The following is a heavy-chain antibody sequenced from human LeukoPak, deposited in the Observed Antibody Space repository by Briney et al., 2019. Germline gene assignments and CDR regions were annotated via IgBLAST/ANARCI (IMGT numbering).Heavy chain of an antibody. V-gene: IGHV3-30*02. CDR2: IRYDGSDK. Sequence: GGSLRLSCAASGFTFSSYDMYWVRQAPGKGLGWLAFIRYDGSDKYYADSVKGRFTISRDNSENTLYLQMNSLRAEDTAVYYCARDLYSSGWSDAFDIWGQGTMVTVSS. J-gene: IGHJ3*02. CDR1: GFTFSSYD. CDR3: ARDLYSSGWSDAFDI. D-gene: IGHD6-19*01.